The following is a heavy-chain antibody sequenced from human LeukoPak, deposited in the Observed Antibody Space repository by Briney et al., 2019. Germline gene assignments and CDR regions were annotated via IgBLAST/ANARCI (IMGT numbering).Heavy chain of an antibody. V-gene: IGHV4-39*07. D-gene: IGHD6-6*01. CDR1: GGSISSSSYY. Sequence: PSETLSLTCTVSGGSISSSSYYWGWIRQPRGKGLEWIGSIYYSGSTYYNPSLKSRVTISVDTSKNQFSLKLSSVTAADTAVHYCARVFKYSINWSFDYWGQGTRVTVSS. J-gene: IGHJ4*02. CDR3: ARVFKYSINWSFDY. CDR2: IYYSGST.